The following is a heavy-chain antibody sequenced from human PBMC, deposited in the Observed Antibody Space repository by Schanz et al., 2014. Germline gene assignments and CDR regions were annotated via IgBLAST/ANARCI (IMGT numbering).Heavy chain of an antibody. J-gene: IGHJ4*02. Sequence: EVQLVESGGGLVQPGGSLRLSCAASAFIFRSYSMHWVRQAPGKGLEWVSYISRSSSTIYYADSVRGRFTISRDNAKNSLYLQMNSLRAEDTAVYYCARDSGSHYSVDYWGQGTLVTVSS. D-gene: IGHD1-26*01. V-gene: IGHV3-48*01. CDR2: ISRSSSTI. CDR3: ARDSGSHYSVDY. CDR1: AFIFRSYS.